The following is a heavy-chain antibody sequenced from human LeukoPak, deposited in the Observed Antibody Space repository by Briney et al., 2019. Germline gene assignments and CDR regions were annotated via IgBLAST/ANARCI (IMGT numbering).Heavy chain of an antibody. CDR2: ISSSSSYI. D-gene: IGHD3-22*01. Sequence: GGSLRLSCAASGFTFSSYSMNWVRQAPGKGLEWVSSISSSSSYIYYADSVKGRFTISRDNAKNSLYLQMNSLRAEDTAVYYCARDLYYDSSGYYQYYFDYWGQGTLVTVSS. CDR1: GFTFSSYS. CDR3: ARDLYYDSSGYYQYYFDY. V-gene: IGHV3-21*01. J-gene: IGHJ4*02.